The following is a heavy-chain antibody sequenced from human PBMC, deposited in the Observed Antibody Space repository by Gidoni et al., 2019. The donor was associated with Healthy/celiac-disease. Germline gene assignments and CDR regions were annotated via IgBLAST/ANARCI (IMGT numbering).Heavy chain of an antibody. D-gene: IGHD6-13*01. CDR3: ARTPYSSSWNWYFDL. J-gene: IGHJ2*01. Sequence: QVQLQESGPGLVKPSDTLSLTSAVSGYSISSSNWWGWIRQPPGKGLEWIGYIYYSGSTYYNPSLKSRVTMSVDTSKNQFSLKLSSVTAVDTAVYYCARTPYSSSWNWYFDLWGRGTLVTVSS. CDR2: IYYSGST. CDR1: GYSISSSNW. V-gene: IGHV4-28*01.